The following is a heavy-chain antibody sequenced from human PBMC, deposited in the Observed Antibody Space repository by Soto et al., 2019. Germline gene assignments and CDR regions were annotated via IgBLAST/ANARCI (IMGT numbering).Heavy chain of an antibody. CDR3: VREGRGSFDF. CDR2: IGGRGNSA. V-gene: IGHV3-23*01. J-gene: IGHJ3*01. CDR1: GFIFTNYA. Sequence: GGSLRLSCAASGFIFTNYAMNWVRQAPGKGLEWVSVIGGRGNSAYYADSVQGRFTISRDNSKNTLSLQMSSLTADDTAIYYCVREGRGSFDFWGRGTMGTV. D-gene: IGHD5-12*01.